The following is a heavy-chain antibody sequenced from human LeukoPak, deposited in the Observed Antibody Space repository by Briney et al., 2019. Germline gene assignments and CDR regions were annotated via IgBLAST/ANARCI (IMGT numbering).Heavy chain of an antibody. V-gene: IGHV1-2*02. CDR2: INPNSGGT. D-gene: IGHD6-6*01. Sequence: ASVKVSCKASGYTFTGYYMHWVRQAPGQGLEWMGWINPNSGGTNYAQKFQGRVTMTRDTSISTAYMELSRLRSDDTAVYYCAFEYSSSVNWFDPWGQGTLVTVSS. CDR1: GYTFTGYY. CDR3: AFEYSSSVNWFDP. J-gene: IGHJ5*02.